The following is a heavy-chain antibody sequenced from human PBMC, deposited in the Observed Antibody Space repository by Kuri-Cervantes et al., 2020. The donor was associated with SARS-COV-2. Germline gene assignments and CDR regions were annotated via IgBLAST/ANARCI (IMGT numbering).Heavy chain of an antibody. V-gene: IGHV3-69-1*01. J-gene: IGHJ4*02. Sequence: GESLKISCAASGFTFSDYYMHWIRQAPGKGLEWVSYISSSSTIYYADSVKGRFTISRDNAKNSLYLQMNSLRAEDTAVYYCATPAPEYGGNSGGWVFWGQGTLVTVSS. CDR3: ATPAPEYGGNSGGWVF. D-gene: IGHD4-23*01. CDR2: ISSSSTI. CDR1: GFTFSDYY.